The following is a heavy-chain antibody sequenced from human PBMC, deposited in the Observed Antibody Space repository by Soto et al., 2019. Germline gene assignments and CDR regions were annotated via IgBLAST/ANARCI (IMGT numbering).Heavy chain of an antibody. D-gene: IGHD4-17*01. CDR3: ARTGRYGGNDFDY. J-gene: IGHJ4*02. V-gene: IGHV4-28*01. CDR1: GYSISSPNW. Sequence: SETLSLTCAVSGYSISSPNWWGWIRQPPGKGLGWIGYTYYSGNTYYNPSLKSRVTMSIDKAKNQFSLKLSSVTAVDTAVYYCARTGRYGGNDFDYWGQGTLVTVSS. CDR2: TYYSGNT.